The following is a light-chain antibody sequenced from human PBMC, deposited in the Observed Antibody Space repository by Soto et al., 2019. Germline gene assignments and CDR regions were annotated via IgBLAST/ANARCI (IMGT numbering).Light chain of an antibody. V-gene: IGKV3-15*01. Sequence: EIVMTQSPATLSLSPWERPTLSCWASQSVNSNLAWYQQKLGQAPRVLIYGASTRATGIPARFSGSGSETEFILTISSLQSEDSATYYCQQYNTWPWTFGQGTMVDIK. CDR2: GAS. J-gene: IGKJ1*01. CDR1: QSVNSN. CDR3: QQYNTWPWT.